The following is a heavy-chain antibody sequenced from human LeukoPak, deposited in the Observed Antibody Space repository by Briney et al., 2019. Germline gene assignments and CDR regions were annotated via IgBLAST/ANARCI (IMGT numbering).Heavy chain of an antibody. CDR3: ARDRDRDGGNYLRGYYYGMDV. V-gene: IGHV1-18*01. CDR1: GYTFTSYG. J-gene: IGHJ6*02. Sequence: ASVKVSCKASGYTFTSYGISWVRQAPGQGLEWMGWISAYNGNTNYAQKLQGRVTMTTDTSTRTAYMELRSLRSDDTAVYYCARDRDRDGGNYLRGYYYGMDVWGQGTTVTVSS. D-gene: IGHD4-23*01. CDR2: ISAYNGNT.